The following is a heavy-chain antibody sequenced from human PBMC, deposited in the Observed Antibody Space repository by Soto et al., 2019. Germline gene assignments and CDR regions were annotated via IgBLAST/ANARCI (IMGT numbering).Heavy chain of an antibody. Sequence: QVQLQESGPGLVKPSETLSLTCTVSGGSISSYYWTWIRQPPGKRLEWIGYVYYSGSTNYNPSLKRSVTLIVKKFKDQFSLKLSSVTAADTAVYYCARDTVTTSDDAFDIWGQGTMVTVSS. CDR2: VYYSGST. CDR1: GGSISSYY. D-gene: IGHD4-17*01. CDR3: ARDTVTTSDDAFDI. V-gene: IGHV4-59*01. J-gene: IGHJ3*02.